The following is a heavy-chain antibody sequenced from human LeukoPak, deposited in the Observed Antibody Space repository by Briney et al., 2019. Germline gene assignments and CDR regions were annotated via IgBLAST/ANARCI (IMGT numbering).Heavy chain of an antibody. V-gene: IGHV5-51*01. Sequence: GESLKISCEGSGYDFTKYWIGWVRQTPEKGLEFRGIIFPGNSETRYSPSFQGQVTITADKSTGTAYLQGGSLKASDTAIYYCARPYGVGYWGQGTLVTVS. J-gene: IGHJ4*02. D-gene: IGHD4-17*01. CDR2: IFPGNSET. CDR3: ARPYGVGY. CDR1: GYDFTKYW.